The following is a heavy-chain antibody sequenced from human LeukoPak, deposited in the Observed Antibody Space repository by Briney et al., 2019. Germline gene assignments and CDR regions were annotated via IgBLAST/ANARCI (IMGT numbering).Heavy chain of an antibody. CDR3: ARGPRITLIRGGQWYYYMDV. J-gene: IGHJ6*03. D-gene: IGHD3-10*01. Sequence: GASVKVSCKASGYTFTNYGISWVRQAPGQGLEWMGWISAYNGNTNYAQKLQGRVTMTTDTSTSTAYMELRSLRSDDTAVYYCARGPRITLIRGGQWYYYMDVWGKGTTVTISS. V-gene: IGHV1-18*01. CDR2: ISAYNGNT. CDR1: GYTFTNYG.